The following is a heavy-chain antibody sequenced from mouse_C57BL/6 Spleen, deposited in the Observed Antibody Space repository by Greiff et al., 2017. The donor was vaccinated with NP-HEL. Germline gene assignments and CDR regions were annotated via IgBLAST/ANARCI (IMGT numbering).Heavy chain of an antibody. Sequence: QVQLQQPGAELVRPGSSVNLSCTASGYTFTSYWMHWVKQRPIQGLEWIGNIDPSDSETHYNEKFKDMATLTVDKSASTASMHLSSLTSEDSAFYYCARMVPNWDYFDDWGQCTTLTVSS. J-gene: IGHJ2*01. CDR3: ARMVPNWDYFDD. D-gene: IGHD4-1*02. CDR1: GYTFTSYW. V-gene: IGHV1-52*01. CDR2: IDPSDSET.